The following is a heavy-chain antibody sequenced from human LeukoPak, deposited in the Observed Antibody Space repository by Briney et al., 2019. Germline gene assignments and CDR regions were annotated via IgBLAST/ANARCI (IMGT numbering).Heavy chain of an antibody. D-gene: IGHD6-19*01. CDR3: ATLAGRSGWYYPFDI. V-gene: IGHV1-24*01. J-gene: IGHJ3*02. CDR1: GYTLTELS. Sequence: GASVKVSCKVSGYTLTELSMHWVRQAPGKGLEWMGGFDPEDGETIYAQKFQGRVTMTEDTSTDTAYMELSSLRSEDTAVYYCATLAGRSGWYYPFDIWGQGTMVTVSS. CDR2: FDPEDGET.